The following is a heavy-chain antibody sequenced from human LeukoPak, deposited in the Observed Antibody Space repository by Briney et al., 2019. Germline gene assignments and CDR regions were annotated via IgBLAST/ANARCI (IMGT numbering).Heavy chain of an antibody. V-gene: IGHV4-39*07. CDR3: ARRRRYCTNRVCYAGGYYYMDV. D-gene: IGHD2-8*01. Sequence: SETLSLTCTVSGGSISGSDYYWGWIRQPPGKGLEWIGIIYYSGRTFYNPSLKSRVAISVDTSKNQFSLKLSSVTAADTAVYYCARRRRYCTNRVCYAGGYYYMDVWGKGTSVTVSS. J-gene: IGHJ6*03. CDR2: IYYSGRT. CDR1: GGSISGSDYY.